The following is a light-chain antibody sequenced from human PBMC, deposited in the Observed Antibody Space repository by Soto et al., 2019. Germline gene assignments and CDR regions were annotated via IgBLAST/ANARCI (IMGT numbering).Light chain of an antibody. V-gene: IGKV1-33*01. Sequence: DIQMTQSPSSLSASVGDRVTITCQASQNIDNYLNWYQQKPGKAPNLLIYDASSLKTGVPSRFSGSGSGTDFTFTISSLQPEDFATYYCQHYDHVQVTFGQGTRLEIK. CDR2: DAS. CDR3: QHYDHVQVT. CDR1: QNIDNY. J-gene: IGKJ5*01.